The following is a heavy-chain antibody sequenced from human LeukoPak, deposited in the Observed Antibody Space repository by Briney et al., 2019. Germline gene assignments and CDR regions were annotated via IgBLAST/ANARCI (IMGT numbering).Heavy chain of an antibody. CDR2: VYKSGST. D-gene: IGHD6-13*01. J-gene: IGHJ4*02. V-gene: IGHV4-39*07. CDR3: AKDIGSSTPRDY. CDR1: GGSISSSTYY. Sequence: SETLSLTCTVSGGSISSSTYYWGWIRQPPGKEMEWIGNVYKSGSTYYKTSLKSRVTISVDTSKNQFSLKLTSVTAADTAVYYCAKDIGSSTPRDYWGQGTLVTVSS.